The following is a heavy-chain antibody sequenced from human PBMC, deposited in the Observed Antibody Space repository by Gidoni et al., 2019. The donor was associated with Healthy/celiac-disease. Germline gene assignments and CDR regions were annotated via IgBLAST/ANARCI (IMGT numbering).Heavy chain of an antibody. V-gene: IGHV3-23*01. CDR3: AKVGYYDFWSGYSPYYYGMDV. J-gene: IGHJ6*02. CDR1: SYA. Sequence: SYAMSWVRQAPGKGLEWVSAISGSGGSTYYADSVKGRFTISRDNSKNTLYLQMNSLRAEDTAVYYCAKVGYYDFWSGYSPYYYGMDVWGQGTTVTVSS. CDR2: ISGSGGST. D-gene: IGHD3-3*01.